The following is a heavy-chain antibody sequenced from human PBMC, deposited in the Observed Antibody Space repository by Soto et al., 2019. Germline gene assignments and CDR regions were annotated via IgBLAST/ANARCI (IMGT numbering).Heavy chain of an antibody. CDR2: ISGYKGNT. CDR1: GYTFTSYY. J-gene: IGHJ4*02. CDR3: ARGTCSGGNCYSFHFDY. Sequence: GASVKVSCKASGYTFTSYYISWVRQAPGQGLEWMGWISGYKGNTKYSQKLQGRVTITGDTSASTAYMELSSLRSEDTAVYYCARGTCSGGNCYSFHFDYWGQGTLVTVSS. V-gene: IGHV1-18*01. D-gene: IGHD2-15*01.